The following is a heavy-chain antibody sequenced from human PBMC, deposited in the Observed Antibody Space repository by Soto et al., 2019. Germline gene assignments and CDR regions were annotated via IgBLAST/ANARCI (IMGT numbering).Heavy chain of an antibody. J-gene: IGHJ5*02. D-gene: IGHD6-13*01. Sequence: QLQLQESGPGLVKPSETLSLTCTVSGGSISSSSYYWGWIRQPPGKGLEWIGSIYYSGSTYYNPSLKSRVTISVNTSKNQFSLKLSSVTAADTAVYYCARSRGSLGSSWYWFDPWGQGTPVTVSP. CDR1: GGSISSSSYY. CDR2: IYYSGST. V-gene: IGHV4-39*01. CDR3: ARSRGSLGSSWYWFDP.